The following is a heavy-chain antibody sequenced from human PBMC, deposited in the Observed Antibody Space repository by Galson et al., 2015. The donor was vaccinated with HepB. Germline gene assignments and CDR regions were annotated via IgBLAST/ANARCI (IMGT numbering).Heavy chain of an antibody. CDR2: YDPEEGET. D-gene: IGHD4-23*01. Sequence: SVKVSCKVIGDSLNAVAIHWVRQTPTKGLEWVGGYDPEEGETVYAGEFQGRVTMTEDTTTDTAYIELSSLRSEDTALFYCATDTDGGSYSYGMDVWGQGTTVTVSS. V-gene: IGHV1-24*01. J-gene: IGHJ6*02. CDR1: GDSLNAVA. CDR3: ATDTDGGSYSYGMDV.